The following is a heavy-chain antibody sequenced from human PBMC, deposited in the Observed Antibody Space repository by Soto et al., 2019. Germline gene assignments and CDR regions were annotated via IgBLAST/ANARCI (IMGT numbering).Heavy chain of an antibody. V-gene: IGHV2-5*02. CDR3: VHGNSRTSPAWRYFDY. CDR1: GFSLRTNGVG. D-gene: IGHD2-2*01. Sequence: QITLKESGPTLVKPTQTLALTCTFSGFSLRTNGVGVGWIRQPPGKALEWVALVYWDEDKAYSPSLASRLTIIKDAPRNQVVLIVTNIDPLDTATYFCVHGNSRTSPAWRYFDYWGQGILVNVSS. J-gene: IGHJ4*02. CDR2: VYWDEDK.